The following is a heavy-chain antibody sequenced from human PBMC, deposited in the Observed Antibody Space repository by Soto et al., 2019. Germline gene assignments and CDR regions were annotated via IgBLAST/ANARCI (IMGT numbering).Heavy chain of an antibody. CDR2: ISDSGGTS. Sequence: EVQLVDSGGGLVQPGGSLSLSCAASGFLFSNYVMSWVRHAPGKGLEWVSSISDSGGTSSYADSVKGRFTISRDNSKNALYLQMNSLRAEDTAIYYCAKRPRALLTFDYLGQGTLVTVSS. V-gene: IGHV3-23*04. J-gene: IGHJ4*02. D-gene: IGHD1-26*01. CDR3: AKRPRALLTFDY. CDR1: GFLFSNYV.